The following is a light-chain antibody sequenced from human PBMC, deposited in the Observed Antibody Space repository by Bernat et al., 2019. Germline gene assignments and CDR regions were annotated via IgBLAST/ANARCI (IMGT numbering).Light chain of an antibody. CDR1: QSVSSNY. CDR2: GAS. J-gene: IGKJ2*02. V-gene: IGKV3-20*01. Sequence: EIVLTQSPGILSFSPGERATLSCRASQSVSSNYLAWYQQRPGQAPRLLIYGASSRATGIPDRFSGSGSGTDFTLTISRLEPEDFAVYYCQKYGSSPSTFGQGTNLEIK. CDR3: QKYGSSPST.